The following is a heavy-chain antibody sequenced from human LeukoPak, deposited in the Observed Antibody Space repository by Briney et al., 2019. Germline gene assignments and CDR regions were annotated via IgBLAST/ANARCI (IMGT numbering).Heavy chain of an antibody. CDR2: IRSKAYGGTT. V-gene: IGHV3-49*04. Sequence: GGSLRLSCAASGFNFGSYSMTWVRQAPGKGLEWVGFIRSKAYGGTTEYAASVKGRFTISRDDSKSIAYLQMNSLKTEDTAVYYCTREPHSGDSRSDYWGQGTLVTVSS. CDR3: TREPHSGDSRSDY. D-gene: IGHD4-17*01. CDR1: GFNFGSYS. J-gene: IGHJ4*02.